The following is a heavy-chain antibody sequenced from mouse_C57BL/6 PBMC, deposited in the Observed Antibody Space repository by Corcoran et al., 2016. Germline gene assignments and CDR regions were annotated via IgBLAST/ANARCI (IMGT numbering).Heavy chain of an antibody. CDR1: GYTFTTYG. J-gene: IGHJ2*01. CDR2: INTYSGVP. Sequence: QIQLVQSGPELKKPGETVKISCKASGYTFTTYGMSWVKQAPGKGLKWMGWINTYSGVPTYADDFKGRFAFSLEISASTAYLRINNLKNEDTATYFCARGAGSSLVDYWGQGTTLTVSS. CDR3: ARGAGSSLVDY. D-gene: IGHD1-1*01. V-gene: IGHV9-3*01.